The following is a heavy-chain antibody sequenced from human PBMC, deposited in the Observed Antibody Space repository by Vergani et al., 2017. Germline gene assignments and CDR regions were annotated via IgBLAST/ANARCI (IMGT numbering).Heavy chain of an antibody. J-gene: IGHJ4*02. V-gene: IGHV1-24*01. CDR1: GYTLTELS. Sequence: QVQWVQSGAEVKKPRASVKVSCKVSGYTLTELSMHWVRQAPGKGLEWMGGFDPEDGETIYAQKFQGRVTMTEDTSTDTAYMELSRLRSDDTAVYYCARGNYYGSGSYYIWAPDYFDYWGQGTLVTVSS. D-gene: IGHD3-10*01. CDR2: FDPEDGET. CDR3: ARGNYYGSGSYYIWAPDYFDY.